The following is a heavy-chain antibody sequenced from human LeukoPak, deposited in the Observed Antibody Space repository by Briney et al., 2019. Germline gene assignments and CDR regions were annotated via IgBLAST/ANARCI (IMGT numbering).Heavy chain of an antibody. CDR2: XXYSGST. V-gene: IGHV4-31*03. J-gene: IGHJ5*02. CDR1: GGSISSGGYY. CDR3: ARVLSHIYYGSGSTGVDP. D-gene: IGHD3-10*01. Sequence: SQTLSLTCTVSGGSISSGGYYWSWIRQHPGXXXXXXXXXXYSGSTYYNPSLKSRVTISVDTSKNQFSLKLSSVTAADTAVYYCARVLSHIYYGSGSTGVDPWGQGTLVTVSS.